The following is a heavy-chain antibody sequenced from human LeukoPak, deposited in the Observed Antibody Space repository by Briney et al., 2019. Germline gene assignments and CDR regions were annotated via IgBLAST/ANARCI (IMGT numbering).Heavy chain of an antibody. Sequence: GGSLRLSCAASGFTFDDYGMSWVRQAPGKGLEWVSGINWSGSSTGYADSVKGRFTISRDNAKNSLYLQMNSLRAEDTAVYYCARDGRGIAAAGIDYWGQGTLVTVSS. CDR3: ARDGRGIAAAGIDY. V-gene: IGHV3-20*04. CDR1: GFTFDDYG. D-gene: IGHD6-13*01. J-gene: IGHJ4*02. CDR2: INWSGSST.